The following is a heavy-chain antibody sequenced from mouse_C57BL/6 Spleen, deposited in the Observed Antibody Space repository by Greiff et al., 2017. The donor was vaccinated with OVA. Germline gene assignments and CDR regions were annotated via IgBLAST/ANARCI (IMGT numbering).Heavy chain of an antibody. D-gene: IGHD4-1*01. J-gene: IGHJ1*03. CDR3: ARNRGNTDHWDVWYFDV. V-gene: IGHV1-26*01. Sequence: EVQLQQSGPELVKPGASVKISCKASGYTFTDYYMNWVKQSHGKSLEWIGDINPNNGGTSYNQKFKGKATLTVDKSSSTAYMELRSLTSEDSAVYYCARNRGNTDHWDVWYFDVWGTGTTVTVSS. CDR2: INPNNGGT. CDR1: GYTFTDYY.